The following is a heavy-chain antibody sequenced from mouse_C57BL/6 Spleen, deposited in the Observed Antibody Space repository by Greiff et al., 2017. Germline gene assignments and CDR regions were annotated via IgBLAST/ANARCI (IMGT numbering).Heavy chain of an antibody. CDR2: IRSKSNNYAT. CDR3: VRTGGCSPLYFDV. J-gene: IGHJ1*03. CDR1: GFSFNTYA. D-gene: IGHD1-1*01. Sequence: EVQVVESGGGLVQPKGSLKLSCAASGFSFNTYAMNWVRQAPGKGLEWVARIRSKSNNYATYYADSVKDRFTISRDDSESMLYLQMNNLKTEDTAMYYCVRTGGCSPLYFDVWGTGTTVTVSS. V-gene: IGHV10-1*01.